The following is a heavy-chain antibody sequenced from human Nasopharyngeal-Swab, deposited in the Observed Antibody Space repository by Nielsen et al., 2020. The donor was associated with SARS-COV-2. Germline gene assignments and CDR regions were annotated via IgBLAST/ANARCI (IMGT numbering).Heavy chain of an antibody. V-gene: IGHV1-18*01. J-gene: IGHJ6*02. CDR2: ISAYNGNT. CDR3: AGATTNPWIHKGMDV. D-gene: IGHD5-18*01. Sequence: ASVKVSCKASGYTFTSYGISWVRQAPGQGLEWMGWISAYNGNTNYAQKLQGRVTMTTDTSTSTAYMELRRLRSDDTAVYYCAGATTNPWIHKGMDVWGQGTTVTVSS. CDR1: GYTFTSYG.